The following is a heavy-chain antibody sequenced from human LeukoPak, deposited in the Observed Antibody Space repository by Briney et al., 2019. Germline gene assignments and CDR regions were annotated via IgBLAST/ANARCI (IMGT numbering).Heavy chain of an antibody. CDR1: GYTFTGYY. Sequence: GASLKVACKASGYTFTGYYMHWVRVAHGQGLEWMGWINPNSGGTNYAQKFQGRVTMTRDTSISTAYMELSRLRSDDTAVYYCARDRDYYGSGSYYHVDYWGQGTLVTVSS. CDR3: ARDRDYYGSGSYYHVDY. V-gene: IGHV1-2*02. CDR2: INPNSGGT. D-gene: IGHD3-10*01. J-gene: IGHJ4*02.